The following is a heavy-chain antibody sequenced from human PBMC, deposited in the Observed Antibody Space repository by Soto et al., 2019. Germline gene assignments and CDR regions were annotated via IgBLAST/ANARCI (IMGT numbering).Heavy chain of an antibody. CDR2: VNPSGGHT. J-gene: IGHJ4*02. CDR1: GDTFTDYY. Sequence: QVQLVQSGAEVKKPGASVKVSCKASGDTFTDYYIHWVRQAPGQGLEWMVTVNPSGGHTTYAQHFLGRMTMTRDTSTSTLYMELTSLTSEDTAVYYCARGGHVVVVTAALDYWGPGTLVTVAS. CDR3: ARGGHVVVVTAALDY. V-gene: IGHV1-46*01. D-gene: IGHD2-21*02.